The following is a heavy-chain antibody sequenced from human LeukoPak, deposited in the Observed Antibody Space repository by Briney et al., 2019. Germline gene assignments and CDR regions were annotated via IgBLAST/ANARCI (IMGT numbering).Heavy chain of an antibody. V-gene: IGHV3-20*01. D-gene: IGHD2-21*02. CDR3: ARCSGGDRINDAFDI. CDR2: IYGNGGST. Sequence: PGGSLRLSCAASGFTFDDYGMSWVRQAPGRGLEWVSGIYGNGGSTRYADSVKGRFTISRDNAKNSLYLQMNSLRAEDTALYHCARCSGGDRINDAFDIWGQGTMVTVSS. J-gene: IGHJ3*02. CDR1: GFTFDDYG.